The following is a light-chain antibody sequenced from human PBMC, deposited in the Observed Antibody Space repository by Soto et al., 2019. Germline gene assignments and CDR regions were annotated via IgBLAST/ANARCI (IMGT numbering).Light chain of an antibody. Sequence: DMQMTQSPSSLSASVGDRVTITCRPSQTIDNYLNWYQHKPGKAPKLLIYGASTLQSGVSSRFTGSASGTDFTLTIDNLQAEDFATYHCQQTYTIPFAFGQGTKLEI. CDR3: QQTYTIPFA. V-gene: IGKV1-39*01. J-gene: IGKJ2*01. CDR2: GAS. CDR1: QTIDNY.